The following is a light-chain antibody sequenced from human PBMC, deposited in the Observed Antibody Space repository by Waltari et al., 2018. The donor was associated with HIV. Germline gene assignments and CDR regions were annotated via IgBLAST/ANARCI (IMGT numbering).Light chain of an antibody. V-gene: IGLV1-47*01. Sequence: QSVLTQPPSASGPPGQRVTISCSGRNSNFGANYVSWYQQFPGAAPKLLIYRNSQRPSGVPDRFSGSKSGTSASLAISGLRSDDEANYYCATWDDSLSLWVFGGGTKLTVL. J-gene: IGLJ3*02. CDR1: NSNFGANY. CDR3: ATWDDSLSLWV. CDR2: RNS.